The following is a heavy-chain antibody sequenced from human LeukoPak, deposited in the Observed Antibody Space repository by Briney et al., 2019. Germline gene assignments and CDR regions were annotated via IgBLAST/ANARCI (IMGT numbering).Heavy chain of an antibody. V-gene: IGHV4-34*01. J-gene: IGHJ6*02. CDR1: GVSFSGYY. CDR2: INHSGST. Sequence: SETLSLTCAVYGVSFSGYYWSWIRQPPGKGLEWIGEINHSGSTNYNPSLKSRVTISVDTSKNQFSLKLSSVTAADTAVYYCARTRYSSGWPRLYYYYGMDVWGQGTTVTVSS. D-gene: IGHD6-19*01. CDR3: ARTRYSSGWPRLYYYYGMDV.